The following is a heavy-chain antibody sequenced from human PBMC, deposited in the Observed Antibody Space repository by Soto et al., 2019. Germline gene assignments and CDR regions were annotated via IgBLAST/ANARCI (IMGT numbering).Heavy chain of an antibody. Sequence: GGSLRLSCAASGFTFSSYSMNWVRQAPGKGLEWVSYISSSSSTIYYADSVKGRFTISRDNSKNTLYLQMNSLRAEDTAVYYCAKDLMAAAGPDFDYWGQGTLVTVSS. J-gene: IGHJ4*02. CDR2: ISSSSSTI. CDR3: AKDLMAAAGPDFDY. V-gene: IGHV3-48*01. CDR1: GFTFSSYS. D-gene: IGHD6-13*01.